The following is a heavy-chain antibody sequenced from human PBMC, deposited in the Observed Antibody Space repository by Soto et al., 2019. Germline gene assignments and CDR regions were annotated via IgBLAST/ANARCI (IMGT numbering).Heavy chain of an antibody. V-gene: IGHV4-34*09. CDR2: INHSGST. J-gene: IGHJ4*02. CDR1: AGSFSGYY. D-gene: IGHD2-8*01. Sequence: SETLSLTCGVYAGSFSGYYWTWIRQSPGKGLEWIGEINHSGSTNFNPSLKSRVFMSVDTSKNLFSLKLSSVTAADTAIYYCVGRLTSIYNYFDSWGQGTQVTVSS. CDR3: VGRLTSIYNYFDS.